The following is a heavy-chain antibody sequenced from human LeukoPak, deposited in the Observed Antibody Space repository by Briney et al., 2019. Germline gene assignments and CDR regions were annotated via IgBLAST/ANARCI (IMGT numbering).Heavy chain of an antibody. CDR3: ARSMWELDVFDP. CDR2: IYDSGST. J-gene: IGHJ5*02. Sequence: SETLSLTCTVSGGSISNYYWSWIRQPPGKGLEWIGYIYDSGSTNYNPSLKSRVTISVDTSKNQFSLKLSSVTAADTAVYYCARSMWELDVFDPWGQGTLVTVSS. D-gene: IGHD1-26*01. CDR1: GGSISNYY. V-gene: IGHV4-59*01.